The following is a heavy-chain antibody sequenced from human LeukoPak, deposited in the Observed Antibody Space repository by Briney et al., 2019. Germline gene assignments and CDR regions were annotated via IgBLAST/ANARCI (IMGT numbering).Heavy chain of an antibody. CDR3: VEDVVVIVAAKPGI. V-gene: IGHV3-23*01. Sequence: PGGSLRLSCAASGFSFSTYAMGWVRQAPGKGLEWVSSISGTGDSTYYADAGKGRFTISRDNSKNTLYLQMNSLRAEDTAVYYCVEDVVVIVAAKPGIWGQGTLVTVSS. J-gene: IGHJ4*02. CDR1: GFSFSTYA. D-gene: IGHD2-15*01. CDR2: ISGTGDST.